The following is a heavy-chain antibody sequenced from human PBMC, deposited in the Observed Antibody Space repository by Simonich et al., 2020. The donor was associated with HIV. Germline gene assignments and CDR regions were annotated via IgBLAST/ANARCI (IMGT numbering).Heavy chain of an antibody. CDR2: IYPSGCSK. CDR3: AREGAARPGFDY. CDR1: GYTFTSYY. D-gene: IGHD6-6*01. V-gene: IGHV1-46*01. J-gene: IGHJ4*02. Sequence: QVQLVQSGAEVKKPGASVKFSCKASGYTFTSYYIHWVRQAPGPGLEWMGIIYPSGCSKSYEQKFRGRVTMTSDTSTSTVYMELSSLRSEDTAVYYCAREGAARPGFDYWGQGTLVTVSS.